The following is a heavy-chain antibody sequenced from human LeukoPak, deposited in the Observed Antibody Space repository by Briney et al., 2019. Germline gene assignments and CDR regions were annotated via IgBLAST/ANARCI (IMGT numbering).Heavy chain of an antibody. J-gene: IGHJ4*02. CDR1: GGTFSSYA. V-gene: IGHV1-69*05. CDR3: ARDLNYDFWSGSPFDY. D-gene: IGHD3-3*01. CDR2: IIPIFGTA. Sequence: SVKVSCKASGGTFSSYAISWVRQAPGQGLEWMGRIIPIFGTANYAQKFQGRVTITTDESTSTAYMELSSLRSEDTAVYYCARDLNYDFWSGSPFDYWGQGTLVTVSS.